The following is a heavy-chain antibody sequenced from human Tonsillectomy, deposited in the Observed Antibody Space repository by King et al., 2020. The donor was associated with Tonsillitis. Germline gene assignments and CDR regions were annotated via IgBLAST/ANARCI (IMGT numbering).Heavy chain of an antibody. CDR2: ISWNGATI. J-gene: IGHJ3*01. CDR3: AKDNRANYYAIHAFDF. Sequence: VQLVESGGGLEQPGRSLRLSCAASGFTFDDYAMHWVRQAPGKGLEWGSGISWNGATIGYGDSVKGRFTISRSNTKNSLYVQIHSLRAEDTDLYYCAKDNRANYYAIHAFDFWGQGTLVTVPS. V-gene: IGHV3-9*01. CDR1: GFTFDDYA. D-gene: IGHD3-10*01.